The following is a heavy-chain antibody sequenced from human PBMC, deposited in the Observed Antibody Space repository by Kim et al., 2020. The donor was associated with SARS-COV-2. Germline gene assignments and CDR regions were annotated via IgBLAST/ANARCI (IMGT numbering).Heavy chain of an antibody. CDR3: AGSVRGFGEFQPIDY. CDR2: IYYSGST. D-gene: IGHD3-10*01. J-gene: IGHJ4*02. Sequence: SESLSLTCTVSGGSISSSSYYWGWIRQPPGKGLEWFGSIYYSGSTYYNPSLKSRITISVDTSKHQFSLKLSTVTAADTAVFYCAGSVRGFGEFQPIDYGGQGTLVTVS. V-gene: IGHV4-39*01. CDR1: GGSISSSSYY.